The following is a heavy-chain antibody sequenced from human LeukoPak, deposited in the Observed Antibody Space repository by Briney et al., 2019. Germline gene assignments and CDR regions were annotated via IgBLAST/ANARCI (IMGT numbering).Heavy chain of an antibody. Sequence: GASVKVSCKASGGTFSSCAINWVRQAPGQGLEWMGGIIPMFGSINYAQKWQGRLTITTDESTGTAYMELRSLRSEDTAVYYCARDDSWTGYRFDYWGQGTLVTVSS. CDR2: IIPMFGSI. J-gene: IGHJ4*02. D-gene: IGHD3/OR15-3a*01. CDR1: GGTFSSCA. CDR3: ARDDSWTGYRFDY. V-gene: IGHV1-69*05.